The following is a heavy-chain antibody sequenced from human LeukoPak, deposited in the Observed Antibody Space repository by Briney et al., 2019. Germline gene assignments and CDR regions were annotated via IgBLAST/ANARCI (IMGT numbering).Heavy chain of an antibody. D-gene: IGHD2-2*01. CDR3: ARDLHCSSTSCYSYFDS. CDR1: GYTFTNFY. Sequence: ASVKVSCKASGYTFTNFYIHWVRQAPGHGLEWMGVINPSGGSSTYAQKLHGRVTMTTDTSTSTVYMELSSLRSEDTAVYYCARDLHCSSTSCYSYFDSWGQGTLITVSS. V-gene: IGHV1-46*01. CDR2: INPSGGSS. J-gene: IGHJ4*02.